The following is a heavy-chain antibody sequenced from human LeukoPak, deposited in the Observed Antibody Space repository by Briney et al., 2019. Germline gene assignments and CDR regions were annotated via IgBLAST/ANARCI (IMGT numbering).Heavy chain of an antibody. CDR3: AREAFVVAATEFVKLCDY. Sequence: ASVKVSCKASGCTFTGYYMHWVRQAPGQGLEWMGWINPNSGGTNYAQKFQGRVTMTRDTSISTAYMELSRLRSDVTAVYYSAREAFVVAATEFVKLCDYWGQGTLVTVSS. CDR2: INPNSGGT. CDR1: GCTFTGYY. J-gene: IGHJ4*02. D-gene: IGHD2-15*01. V-gene: IGHV1-2*02.